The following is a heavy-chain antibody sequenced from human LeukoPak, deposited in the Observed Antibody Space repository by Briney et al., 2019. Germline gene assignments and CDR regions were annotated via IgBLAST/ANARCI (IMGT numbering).Heavy chain of an antibody. D-gene: IGHD4-17*01. Sequence: SETLSLTCTVSGGSLRRYYWNWIRQPAGKGLEWIGRIQSSGSTNHNPSLKSRVTMSVDTSKNQFSLKLRSVTAADTAVYYCAQDSGDGYFQHWGQGTRVTVSS. V-gene: IGHV4-4*07. CDR2: IQSSGST. CDR3: AQDSGDGYFQH. J-gene: IGHJ1*01. CDR1: GGSLRRYY.